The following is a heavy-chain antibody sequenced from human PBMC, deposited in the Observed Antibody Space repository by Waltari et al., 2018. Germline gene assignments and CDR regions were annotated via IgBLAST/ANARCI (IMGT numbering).Heavy chain of an antibody. CDR2: IYYSGST. CDR1: GGSISSSSYY. D-gene: IGHD5-18*01. Sequence: QLQLQESGPGLVKPSETLSLTCTVSGGSISSSSYYWGWIRQPPGKGLEWIGSIYYSGSTYYNPSLKSRVTISVDTSKNQFSLKLSSVTAADTAVYYCASLNVDTAMVLDYWGQGTLVTVSS. J-gene: IGHJ4*02. V-gene: IGHV4-39*01. CDR3: ASLNVDTAMVLDY.